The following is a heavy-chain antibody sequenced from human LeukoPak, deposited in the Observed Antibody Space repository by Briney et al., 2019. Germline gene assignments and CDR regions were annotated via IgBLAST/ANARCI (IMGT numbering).Heavy chain of an antibody. J-gene: IGHJ6*04. CDR2: ITGGCTSI. CDR3: AKTSGYYAYYSGMDV. D-gene: IGHD5-12*01. Sequence: PGGSLRLSCAASGFSLAGYALTWVRQAPGQGLEWVSGITGGCTSIYYAHCVKGRPTLYRENSQNTVYLKMNSLRVEDTAVYYCAKTSGYYAYYSGMDVWGKGTTVTVSS. V-gene: IGHV3-23*01. CDR1: GFSLAGYA.